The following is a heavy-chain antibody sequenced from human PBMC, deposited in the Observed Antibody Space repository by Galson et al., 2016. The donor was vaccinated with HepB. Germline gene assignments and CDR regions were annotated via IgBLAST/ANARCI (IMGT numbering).Heavy chain of an antibody. J-gene: IGHJ4*02. V-gene: IGHV3-33*01. D-gene: IGHD5-12*01. CDR3: ATSSSTATTTIRLDY. Sequence: SLRLSCAASGFTFSRYGMHWVRQAPGKGLEWVTVIWYDGSKTYYGDSMKGRFTISRDNSKNTLYQQMKSLKAEDTAVYYCATSSSTATTTIRLDYWGQGTLVTVSP. CDR2: IWYDGSKT. CDR1: GFTFSRYG.